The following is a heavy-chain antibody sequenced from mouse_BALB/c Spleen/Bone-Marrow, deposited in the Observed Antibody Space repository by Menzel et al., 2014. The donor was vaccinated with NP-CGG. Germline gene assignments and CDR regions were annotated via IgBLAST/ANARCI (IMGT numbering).Heavy chain of an antibody. V-gene: IGHV2-9*02. CDR2: IWAGGST. CDR3: ARARSGNYYAMDY. CDR1: GFSLTSYG. D-gene: IGHD2-1*01. Sequence: VMLVESGPGLVAPSQRLSITCTVSGFSLTSYGLHWVRQPPGKGLEWLGVIWAGGSTNYNSALMSRLSISKDNSKSQVFLKMNSLQTDDTAMYYCARARSGNYYAMDYWGQGTSVTVSS. J-gene: IGHJ4*01.